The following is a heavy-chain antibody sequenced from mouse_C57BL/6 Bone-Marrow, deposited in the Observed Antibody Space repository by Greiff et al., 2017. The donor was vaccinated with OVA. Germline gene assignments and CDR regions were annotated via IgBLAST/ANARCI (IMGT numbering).Heavy chain of an antibody. CDR1: GYTFTSYW. Sequence: EVQLQQPGAELVKPGASVKVSCKASGYTFTSYWMHWVKQRPGQGLEWIGAIYPGNSDTSYNQKFKGKAKLTAVTSASTAYMELSSLTNEDSAVYYCTRKGYYGYPWFAYWGQGTLVTVSA. J-gene: IGHJ3*01. CDR2: IYPGNSDT. CDR3: TRKGYYGYPWFAY. V-gene: IGHV1-5*01. D-gene: IGHD2-2*01.